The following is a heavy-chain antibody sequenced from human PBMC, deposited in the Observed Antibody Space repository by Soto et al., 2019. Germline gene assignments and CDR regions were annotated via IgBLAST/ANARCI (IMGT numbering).Heavy chain of an antibody. D-gene: IGHD2-21*01. CDR2: IIPMLGVR. J-gene: IGHJ3*02. CDR1: GGTFSTYS. Sequence: QVQLVQSGAEVKKPGSSVKVSCKDSGGTFSTYSMFWVRQAPGQGLEWMGRIIPMLGVRNYTQRFQDRVTITAAKSTATVHMELSSLRSEDTALYYCTIGSWSGEVFDIWGQGKMVTVSS. V-gene: IGHV1-69*02. CDR3: TIGSWSGEVFDI.